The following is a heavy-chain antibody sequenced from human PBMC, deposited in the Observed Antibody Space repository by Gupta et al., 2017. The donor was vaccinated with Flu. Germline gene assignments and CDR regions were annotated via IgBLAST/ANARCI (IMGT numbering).Heavy chain of an antibody. V-gene: IGHV3-48*01. CDR1: TLSFYN. J-gene: IGHJ4*02. D-gene: IGHD3-22*01. CDR3: ARVAIGSSGYYYATQDY. Sequence: TLSFYNMNWVRQAPGKGLEWVSYISGSSATIYYADSVKGRFTISRDNAKNSLYLQMNSLRAEDTAVYYCARVAIGSSGYYYATQDYWGQGTLVTVSS. CDR2: ISGSSATI.